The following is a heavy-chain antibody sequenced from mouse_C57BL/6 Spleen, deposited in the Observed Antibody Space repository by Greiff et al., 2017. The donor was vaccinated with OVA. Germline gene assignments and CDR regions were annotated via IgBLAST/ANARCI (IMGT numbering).Heavy chain of an antibody. Sequence: VQLQQPGAELVRPGSSVKLSCKASGYTFTSYWMHWVKQRPIQGLEWIGNIDPSDSETHYNQKFKDKATLTVDKSSSTAYMQLSSLTSEDSAVYYCAREGDYDQYFDVWGTGTTVTVSS. CDR3: AREGDYDQYFDV. D-gene: IGHD2-4*01. CDR2: IDPSDSET. CDR1: GYTFTSYW. J-gene: IGHJ1*03. V-gene: IGHV1-52*01.